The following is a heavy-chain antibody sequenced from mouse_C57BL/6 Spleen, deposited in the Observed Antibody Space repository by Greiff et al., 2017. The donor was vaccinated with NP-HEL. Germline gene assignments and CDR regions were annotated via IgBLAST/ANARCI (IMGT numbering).Heavy chain of an antibody. V-gene: IGHV3-6*01. Sequence: DVKLQESGPGLVKPSQSLSLTCSVTGYSITSGYYWNWIRQFPGNKLEWMGYISYDGSNNYNPSLKNRISITRDTSKNQFFLKLNSVTTEDTATYYCARRGGYDLDYWGQGTTLTVSS. J-gene: IGHJ2*01. CDR2: ISYDGSN. CDR3: ARRGGYDLDY. CDR1: GYSITSGYY. D-gene: IGHD2-3*01.